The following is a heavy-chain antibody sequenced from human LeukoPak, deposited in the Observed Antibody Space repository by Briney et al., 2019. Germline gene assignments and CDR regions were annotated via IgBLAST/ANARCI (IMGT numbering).Heavy chain of an antibody. Sequence: PGGSLRLSCAASGFTFSSCGMHWVRQAPGKGLEWVAVISYDGSNKYYADSVKGRFTISRDNSKNTLYLQMNSLRAEDTAVYYCAKVPSEYYYGSSGYDYWGQGTLVTVSS. V-gene: IGHV3-30*18. CDR1: GFTFSSCG. D-gene: IGHD3-22*01. CDR3: AKVPSEYYYGSSGYDY. J-gene: IGHJ4*02. CDR2: ISYDGSNK.